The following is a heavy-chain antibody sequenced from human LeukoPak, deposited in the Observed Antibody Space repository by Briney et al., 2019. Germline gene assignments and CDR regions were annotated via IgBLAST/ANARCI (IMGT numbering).Heavy chain of an antibody. CDR2: INHSGST. CDR3: ARRDSSGLYYFDY. D-gene: IGHD3-22*01. V-gene: IGHV4-34*01. Sequence: SETLSLTCAVYGGSFSGYYWSWIRQHPGKGLEWIGEINHSGSTNYNPSLKSRVTISVDTSKNQFSLKLSSVTAADTAVYYCARRDSSGLYYFDYWGQGTLVTVSS. J-gene: IGHJ4*02. CDR1: GGSFSGYY.